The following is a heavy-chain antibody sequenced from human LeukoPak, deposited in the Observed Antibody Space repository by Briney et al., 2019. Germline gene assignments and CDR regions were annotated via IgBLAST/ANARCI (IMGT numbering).Heavy chain of an antibody. J-gene: IGHJ4*02. CDR1: GFTFSSYA. D-gene: IGHD2/OR15-2a*01. CDR3: VSFYETY. V-gene: IGHV3-23*01. Sequence: PGGSLRLSCAASGFTFSSYAMSWVRQAPGKGLEWVSAISGSGGSTYYADSVKGRFTISKDSAKNTVYLQMNSLRAENTAVYYCVSFYETYWGRGTLVTVS. CDR2: ISGSGGST.